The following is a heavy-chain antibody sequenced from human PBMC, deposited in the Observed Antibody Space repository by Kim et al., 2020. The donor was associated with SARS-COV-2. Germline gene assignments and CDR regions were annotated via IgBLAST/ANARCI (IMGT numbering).Heavy chain of an antibody. CDR2: INTNTGNP. J-gene: IGHJ4*02. D-gene: IGHD3-10*01. CDR3: ARDTPRSMVRGARGDY. Sequence: ASVKVSCKASGYTFTSYAMNWVRQAPGQGLEWMGWINTNTGNPTYAQGFTGRFVFSLDTSVSTAYLQISSLKAEDTAVYYCARDTPRSMVRGARGDYWGQGTLVTVSS. CDR1: GYTFTSYA. V-gene: IGHV7-4-1*02.